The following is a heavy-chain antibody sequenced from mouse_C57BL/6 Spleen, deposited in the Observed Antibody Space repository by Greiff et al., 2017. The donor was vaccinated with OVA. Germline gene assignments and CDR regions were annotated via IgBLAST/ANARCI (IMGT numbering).Heavy chain of an antibody. CDR1: GYTFTEYT. Sequence: VHLVESGAELVKPGASVKLSCKASGYTFTEYTINWVKQRSGQGLEWIGWFYPGSGSIKYNEKFKYKATLTADKSSSTVYMELRRLTSEDSAVYFCARHEDGAALAYWGQGTLVTVSA. J-gene: IGHJ3*01. CDR2: FYPGSGSI. CDR3: ARHEDGAALAY. V-gene: IGHV1-62-2*01.